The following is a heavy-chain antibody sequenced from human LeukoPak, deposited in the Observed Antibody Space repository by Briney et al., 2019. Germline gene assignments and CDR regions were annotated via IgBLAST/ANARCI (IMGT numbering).Heavy chain of an antibody. J-gene: IGHJ4*02. D-gene: IGHD5-12*01. Sequence: GGSLRLSCAASGFTSSSHAMSWVRQGPGKGLEWVSGISGSGGSTYYADSVKGRFTISRDNSKNTLYLQMNSLRAEDTAVYYCAKRGGYDWSYYFDYWGQGTLVTVSS. CDR3: AKRGGYDWSYYFDY. V-gene: IGHV3-23*01. CDR1: GFTSSSHA. CDR2: ISGSGGST.